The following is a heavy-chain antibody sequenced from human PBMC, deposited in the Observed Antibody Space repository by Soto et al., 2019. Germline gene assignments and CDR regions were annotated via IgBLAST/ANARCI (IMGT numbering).Heavy chain of an antibody. CDR3: ARKYSKYFSSSEADY. CDR1: DYTFTNYG. V-gene: IGHV1-18*01. CDR2: ISAYNGNT. J-gene: IGHJ4*02. D-gene: IGHD6-6*01. Sequence: QVQLVQSGAEVKRPGASVKVSCKTSDYTFTNYGISWVRQAPGQGLEWMAWISAYNGNTNYAQYLQGRVTVTTDTSTSTAYMELRSLRSDDTAVYYCARKYSKYFSSSEADYWGQGTLVTVSS.